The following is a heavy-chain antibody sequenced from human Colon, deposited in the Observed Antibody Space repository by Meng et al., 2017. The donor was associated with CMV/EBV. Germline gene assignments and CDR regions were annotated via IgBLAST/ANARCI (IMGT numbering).Heavy chain of an antibody. V-gene: IGHV3-53*01. J-gene: IGHJ4*02. CDR2: ISSGDNT. CDR3: ARTSYCSSSSCYRGEFDY. CDR1: FPARNNY. D-gene: IGHD2-2*01. Sequence: FPARNNYMNWVRQAPGKGLEWISVISSGDNTYYADSVKGRFTISRDSSKNTLYLHMNSLRAEDTAVYYCARTSYCSSSSCYRGEFDYWGQGTLVTVSS.